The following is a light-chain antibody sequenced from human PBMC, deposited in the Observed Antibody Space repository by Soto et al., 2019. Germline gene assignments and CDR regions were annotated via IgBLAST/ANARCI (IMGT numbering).Light chain of an antibody. CDR2: GAS. V-gene: IGKV3-15*01. CDR3: QQYNIWPLT. J-gene: IGKJ4*01. Sequence: EIVMTQSPATLSVSPGERATLSCRASQGISGNLAWYQQKPGQAPRLLIYGASTRATGIPARFSGSGSGTEFTLTISSLQSEDFAVYFCQQYNIWPLTFGGGTKVEIK. CDR1: QGISGN.